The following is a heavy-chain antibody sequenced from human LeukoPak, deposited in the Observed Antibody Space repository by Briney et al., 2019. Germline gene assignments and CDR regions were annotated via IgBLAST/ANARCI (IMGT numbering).Heavy chain of an antibody. D-gene: IGHD4-17*01. CDR1: GFTFSSYA. Sequence: GGSLRLSCSASGFTFSSYAMHWVRQAPGKGLEYVSAISSNGCRTYYADSVKGRFTISRDNSKNTLYLQMNSLRAEDTAVYYCAKEGYDYEGWFDPWGQGTLVTVSS. J-gene: IGHJ5*02. CDR2: ISSNGCRT. V-gene: IGHV3-64*04. CDR3: AKEGYDYEGWFDP.